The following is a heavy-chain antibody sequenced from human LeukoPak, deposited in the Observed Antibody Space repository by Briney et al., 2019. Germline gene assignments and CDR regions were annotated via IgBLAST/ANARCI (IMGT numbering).Heavy chain of an antibody. CDR3: AKNLGYCSGGSCYPDAFDV. D-gene: IGHD2-15*01. Sequence: GGSLRLSCAASGFTFSSYAMSWVRQAPGKGLEWVSEISGRGEGTYYADSVKGRFTISRDNSKNTLYLQMNSQRVEDTAVYDCAKNLGYCSGGSCYPDAFDVWGQGTMVTVSS. CDR1: GFTFSSYA. CDR2: ISGRGEGT. V-gene: IGHV3-23*01. J-gene: IGHJ3*01.